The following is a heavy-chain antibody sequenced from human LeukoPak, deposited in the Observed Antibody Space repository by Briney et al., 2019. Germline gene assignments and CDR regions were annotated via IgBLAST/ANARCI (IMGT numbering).Heavy chain of an antibody. D-gene: IGHD3/OR15-3a*01. CDR2: IKQDGSEK. CDR1: GFTFSSYS. Sequence: GGSLRLSCAASGFTFSSYSMSWVRQAPGKGLEWVANIKQDGSEKYYVDSVKGRFTISRDNAKNSLYLQMNSLRAEDTAVYYCAREGGLENYWGQGTLVTVSS. J-gene: IGHJ4*02. V-gene: IGHV3-7*01. CDR3: AREGGLENY.